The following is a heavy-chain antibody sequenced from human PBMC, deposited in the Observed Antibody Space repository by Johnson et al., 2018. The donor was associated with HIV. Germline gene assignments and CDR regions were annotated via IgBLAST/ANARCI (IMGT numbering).Heavy chain of an antibody. D-gene: IGHD6-13*01. J-gene: IGHJ3*02. Sequence: QVQLVESGGGVVQPGRSLRLSCAASGFTFSSYAMHWVRQAPGKGLEWVAVISYDGSNKYYADSVKGRFTISRDHSKNTMYLQMNSRRAEDTAVYYCAKAFSSSWSDAFDIWGQGTMVTVSS. CDR3: AKAFSSSWSDAFDI. CDR1: GFTFSSYA. CDR2: ISYDGSNK. V-gene: IGHV3-30-3*01.